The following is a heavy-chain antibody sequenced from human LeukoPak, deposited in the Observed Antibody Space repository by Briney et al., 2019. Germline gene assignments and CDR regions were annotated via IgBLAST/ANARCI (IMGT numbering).Heavy chain of an antibody. CDR1: GFTFTNYR. D-gene: IGHD2-2*01. CDR3: ARATRRVVPAAGLGY. CDR2: ISSTSGYI. V-gene: IGHV3-21*01. J-gene: IGHJ4*02. Sequence: PGGSLRLSCAASGFTFTNYRMNWVRPAPGKGLGWVSSISSTSGYIFYADSVQGRLTISRDNAKSSLYLQMNILRAEDTAVYYCARATRRVVPAAGLGYWGQGTLVTVSS.